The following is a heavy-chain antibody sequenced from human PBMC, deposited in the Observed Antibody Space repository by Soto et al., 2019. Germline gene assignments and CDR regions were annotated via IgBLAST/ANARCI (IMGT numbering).Heavy chain of an antibody. CDR3: ARGTPTPGLDY. V-gene: IGHV3-7*03. J-gene: IGHJ4*02. CDR1: GFTFNNYW. CDR2: INQDGSQT. Sequence: GGSLRLSCAASGFTFNNYWMNWVRQAPGKGLGWVANINQDGSQTNYVDSVKGRFTISRDNAKNSLYLQMNSLRAEDTAVYYCARGTPTPGLDYWGQGTLVTVSS. D-gene: IGHD2-15*01.